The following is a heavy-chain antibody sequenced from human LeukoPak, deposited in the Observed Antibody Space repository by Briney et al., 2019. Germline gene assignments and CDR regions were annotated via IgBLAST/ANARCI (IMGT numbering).Heavy chain of an antibody. Sequence: SETLSLTCTVSGGSISSYYWSWIRQPPGKGLEWIGYIYYSGSTNYNPPLKSRVTISVDTSKNQFSLKLSSVTAADTAVYYCARDRGGGLFDYWGQGTLVTVSS. CDR1: GGSISSYY. CDR3: ARDRGGGLFDY. V-gene: IGHV4-59*01. D-gene: IGHD6-19*01. CDR2: IYYSGST. J-gene: IGHJ4*02.